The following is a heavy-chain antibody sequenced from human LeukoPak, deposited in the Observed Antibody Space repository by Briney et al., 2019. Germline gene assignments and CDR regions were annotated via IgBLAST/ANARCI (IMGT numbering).Heavy chain of an antibody. CDR1: GGSVSCASSY. D-gene: IGHD6-13*01. J-gene: IGHJ5*02. CDR2: VHYTGRT. Sequence: SETLSLTCTVSGGSVSCASSYWGWIRQPPGKRVEWVASVHYTGRTNYNPSLKSRVTLSVDTSKNQFSLKLRSVTAADTAVYYCARDLDKLQLVTGSWFDPWGQGTLVTVSS. V-gene: IGHV4-39*07. CDR3: ARDLDKLQLVTGSWFDP.